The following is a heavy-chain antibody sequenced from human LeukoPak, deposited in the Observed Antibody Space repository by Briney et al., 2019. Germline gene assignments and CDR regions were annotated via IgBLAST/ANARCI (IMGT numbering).Heavy chain of an antibody. CDR2: IYPNTGGT. D-gene: IGHD1-1*01. Sequence: ASVKVSCKASGYTVTGYYLHWVRQAPGQGLEWMGWIYPNTGGTKSTQKFQGRVSMTRDTSITTAYMEINRLTSDDTAVYYCAREPGTATGYWGQGTLVTVSS. CDR1: GYTVTGYY. V-gene: IGHV1-2*02. J-gene: IGHJ4*02. CDR3: AREPGTATGY.